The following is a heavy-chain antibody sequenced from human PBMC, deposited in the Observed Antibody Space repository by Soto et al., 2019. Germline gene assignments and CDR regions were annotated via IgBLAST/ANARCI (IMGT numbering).Heavy chain of an antibody. D-gene: IGHD2-15*01. Sequence: SETLSLTCTVSGGSISSYYWLWIRQPAGKGLEWIGRISTSGITNYNASRKSRFTMSVATSKNRCSLTLSPVTAAETAVYSCARCFGRRYYYCVMDVWGQGTTVTVSS. J-gene: IGHJ6*02. CDR3: ARCFGRRYYYCVMDV. CDR2: ISTSGIT. CDR1: GGSISSYY. V-gene: IGHV4-4*07.